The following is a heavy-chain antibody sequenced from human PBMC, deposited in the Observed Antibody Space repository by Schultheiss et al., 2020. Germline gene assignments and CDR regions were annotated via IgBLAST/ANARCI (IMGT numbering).Heavy chain of an antibody. V-gene: IGHV2-26*01. CDR3: ARIGYYYYGMDV. Sequence: SGPTLVKPTQTLTLTCTFSGFSLSTSGMCVSWIRQPPGKALEWLARIFSNDEKSYSTSLKSRLTISKDTSKSQVVLTMTNMDPVDTATYYCARIGYYYYGMDVWGQGTTVTVSS. CDR2: IFSNDEK. J-gene: IGHJ6*02. CDR1: GFSLSTSGMC.